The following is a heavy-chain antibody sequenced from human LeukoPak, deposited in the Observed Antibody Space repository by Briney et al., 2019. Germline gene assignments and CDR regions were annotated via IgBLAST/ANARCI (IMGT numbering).Heavy chain of an antibody. CDR1: GFTFDDYA. D-gene: IGHD3-10*01. CDR3: AKDLDPFGESPYGMDV. J-gene: IGHJ6*02. CDR2: ISWNSGSI. V-gene: IGHV3-9*01. Sequence: GGSLRLSCAASGFTFDDYAMHWVRQAPGKGLEWVSGISWNSGSIGYADSVKGRFTISRDNAKNSLYLQMNSLRAEDTALYYCAKDLDPFGESPYGMDVWGQGTTVTVSS.